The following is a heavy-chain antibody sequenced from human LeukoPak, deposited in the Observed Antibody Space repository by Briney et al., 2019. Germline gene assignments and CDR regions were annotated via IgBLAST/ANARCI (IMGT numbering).Heavy chain of an antibody. CDR2: ISFDGSNK. V-gene: IGHV3-30*04. Sequence: PGGSLRLSCAASGFTFSSYAMHWVRQAPGKGLEWVAVISFDGSNKFYADSVRGRFTISGDNSKNTLYLQMNSLRPEDTAVYYCARNPESWGQGTLVTVSS. D-gene: IGHD1-14*01. CDR3: ARNPES. CDR1: GFTFSSYA. J-gene: IGHJ5*02.